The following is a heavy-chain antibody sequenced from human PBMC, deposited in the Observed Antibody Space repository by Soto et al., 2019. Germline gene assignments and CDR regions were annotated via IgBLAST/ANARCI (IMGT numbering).Heavy chain of an antibody. D-gene: IGHD3-22*01. J-gene: IGHJ4*02. CDR3: ARHSRYYYDSSGFDY. Sequence: QITLKESGPTLVKPTQTLTLTCTFSGFSLSTSGVGVGWIRQPPGKALEWLALIYWNDDKRYSPSLKSRLTITKDTSKIQVVLTMTNMDPVDTATYYCARHSRYYYDSSGFDYWGQGTLVTVSS. V-gene: IGHV2-5*01. CDR2: IYWNDDK. CDR1: GFSLSTSGVG.